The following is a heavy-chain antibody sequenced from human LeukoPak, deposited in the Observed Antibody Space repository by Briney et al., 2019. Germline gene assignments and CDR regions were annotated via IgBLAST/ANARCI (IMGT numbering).Heavy chain of an antibody. CDR1: GGTFSSYA. V-gene: IGHV1-69*04. CDR3: ASPSLGSSGSDY. Sequence: GASVKVSCKVSGGTFSSYAISWVRQAPGQGLEWMGRIIPILGIANYAQKFQGRVTITADKSTSTAYMELSSLRSEDTAVYYCASPSLGSSGSDYWGQGTLVTVSS. J-gene: IGHJ4*02. D-gene: IGHD2-15*01. CDR2: IIPILGIA.